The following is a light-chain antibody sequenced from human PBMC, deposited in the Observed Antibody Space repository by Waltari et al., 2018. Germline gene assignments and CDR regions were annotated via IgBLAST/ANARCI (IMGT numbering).Light chain of an antibody. CDR3: QQRYNWPVT. J-gene: IGKJ4*01. Sequence: EIVLTQSPATLSLSPGRRATLSCRASQSLITYLAWYQQKPGQAPRLLIYDASNRATGIPARFSGSGSGTDFTLTINRLEPEDFAVYYCQQRYNWPVTFGGGTKVEIK. CDR1: QSLITY. V-gene: IGKV3-11*01. CDR2: DAS.